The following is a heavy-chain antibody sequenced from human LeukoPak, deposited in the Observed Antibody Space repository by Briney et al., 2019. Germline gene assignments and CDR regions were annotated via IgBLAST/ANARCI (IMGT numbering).Heavy chain of an antibody. Sequence: SETLSLTCAVYGGSFSGYYWSWIRQPPGKGLEWIGEINHSGSTNYNPSLKSRVTISVDTSKNQFSLKLSSVTAADTAVYYCARGRKWIQLWLYFGYWGQGTLVTVSS. D-gene: IGHD5-18*01. V-gene: IGHV4-34*01. CDR1: GGSFSGYY. CDR2: INHSGST. J-gene: IGHJ4*02. CDR3: ARGRKWIQLWLYFGY.